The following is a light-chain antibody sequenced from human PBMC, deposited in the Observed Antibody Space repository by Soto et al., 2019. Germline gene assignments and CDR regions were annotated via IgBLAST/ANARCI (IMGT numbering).Light chain of an antibody. V-gene: IGKV3-11*01. CDR2: DAS. CDR1: QSVSSY. CDR3: QQRSNWPLMYT. J-gene: IGKJ2*01. Sequence: EIVLTQSPATLSLSPGERATLSCRASQSVSSYLAWYQQKPGQAPRLLIYDASNRATGIPARFSGSESGTDFTLTIGSLEPEDFAVYYCQQRSNWPLMYTFGQGTKLEIK.